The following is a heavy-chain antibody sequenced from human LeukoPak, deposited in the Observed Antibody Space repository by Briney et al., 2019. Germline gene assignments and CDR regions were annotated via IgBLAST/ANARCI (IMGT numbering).Heavy chain of an antibody. V-gene: IGHV3-23*01. CDR3: SKSGPGTMTFDAFDI. CDR1: AFTFSNYV. Sequence: PGGSLRLSCSASAFTFSNYVINWVRQAPGKGLEWVSTVSASGENSYHADSVKGRFSISRDNSKNTVSLQMNSLRAEDTAVYYCSKSGPGTMTFDAFDIRGQGTVVTVSS. J-gene: IGHJ3*02. D-gene: IGHD5-24*01. CDR2: VSASGENS.